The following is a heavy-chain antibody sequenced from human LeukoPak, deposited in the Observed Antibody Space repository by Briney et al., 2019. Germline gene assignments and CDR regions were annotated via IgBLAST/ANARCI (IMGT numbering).Heavy chain of an antibody. Sequence: YPGGSLRLSCAASGFTLRDYYMSWIRQATGKGVEWVSYISSSGSTIYYEDSVKRGFSSSRDNDKNSLYLQMISMRGEDTAVYYCGRERIYDFWSGYYIDYWGQGTLVTVSS. CDR1: GFTLRDYY. CDR3: GRERIYDFWSGYYIDY. CDR2: ISSSGSTI. D-gene: IGHD3-3*01. J-gene: IGHJ4*02. V-gene: IGHV3-11*04.